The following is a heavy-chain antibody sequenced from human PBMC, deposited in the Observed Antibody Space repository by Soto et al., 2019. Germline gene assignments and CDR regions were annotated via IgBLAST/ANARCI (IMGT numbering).Heavy chain of an antibody. J-gene: IGHJ6*02. CDR3: ARHVYDSGYYSVKGLDV. V-gene: IGHV4-39*01. D-gene: IGHD3-10*01. CDR1: GGSIGSGEYY. Sequence: QLHLQESGPGLVKPSETLSLTCTVSGGSIGSGEYYWGLIRQTPGKGLEWIGAISYTGTTYHNPSLMSRAIIFLGASKVSFSLRLSSLPAADTAVYYCARHVYDSGYYSVKGLDVWGQGTTVTVSS. CDR2: ISYTGTT.